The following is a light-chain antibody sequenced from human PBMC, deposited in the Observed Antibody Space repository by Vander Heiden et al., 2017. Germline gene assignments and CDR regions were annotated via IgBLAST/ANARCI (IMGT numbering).Light chain of an antibody. Sequence: SYVRTQPPSLSVALGQTARITGGGNNIGSKSVHWYQQKPGQAPLLLVYYESDRPSAIPPRFSCATSWNTATLMTSSGHHGDEAAYYYYASDNSSDLRVVFGGGTKLTVL. CDR3: YASDNSSDLRVV. V-gene: IGLV3-21*02. J-gene: IGLJ2*01. CDR2: YES. CDR1: NIGSKS.